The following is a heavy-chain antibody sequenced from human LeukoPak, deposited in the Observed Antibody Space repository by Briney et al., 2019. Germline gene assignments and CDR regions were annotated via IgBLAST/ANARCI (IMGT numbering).Heavy chain of an antibody. Sequence: PGGSLRLSCAASGFTFGSYWMSWVRQAPGKGLEWVASIRQDESELYYVDSVKGRFTISRDNAKNSLYLQMSSLRAEDTAVYYCARDIGSGTTGTTGVLVNWGQGTLVTVSS. V-gene: IGHV3-7*01. CDR3: ARDIGSGTTGTTGVLVN. CDR1: GFTFGSYW. D-gene: IGHD1-1*01. CDR2: IRQDESEL. J-gene: IGHJ4*02.